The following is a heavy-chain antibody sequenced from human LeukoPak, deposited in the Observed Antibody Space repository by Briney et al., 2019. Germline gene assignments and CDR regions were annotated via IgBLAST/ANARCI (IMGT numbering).Heavy chain of an antibody. CDR3: VRHLSAGRPAFDV. D-gene: IGHD2-15*01. J-gene: IGHJ3*01. Sequence: SETLSLTCAVYGGSFSGYYWSWIRQPPGKGLEWIGEINHSGSTNYNPSLKSRVTISVDTSNNKFSLKLTSLTAADTAVYYCVRHLSAGRPAFDVWGQGTMVTVSS. CDR2: INHSGST. CDR1: GGSFSGYY. V-gene: IGHV4-34*01.